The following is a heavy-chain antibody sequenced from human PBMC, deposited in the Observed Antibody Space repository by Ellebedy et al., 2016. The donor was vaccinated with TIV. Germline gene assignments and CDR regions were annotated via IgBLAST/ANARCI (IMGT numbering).Heavy chain of an antibody. CDR2: IYPGDSDT. CDR3: ARHGGDGPPDYYYGMDV. V-gene: IGHV5-51*01. Sequence: GESLKISXKGSGSSFTSYWIGWVRQMPGKGLEWMGIIYPGDSDTRYSPSFQGQVTISADKSISTAYLQWSSLKASDTAMYYCARHGGDGPPDYYYGMDVWGQGTTVTVSS. J-gene: IGHJ6*02. CDR1: GSSFTSYW. D-gene: IGHD3-16*01.